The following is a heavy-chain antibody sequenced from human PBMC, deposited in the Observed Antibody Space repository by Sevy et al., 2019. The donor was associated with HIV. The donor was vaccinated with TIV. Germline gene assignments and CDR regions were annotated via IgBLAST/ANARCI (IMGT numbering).Heavy chain of an antibody. D-gene: IGHD1-26*01. Sequence: SETLSLTCAVYGGSFSGYYWSWIRQPPGKGLEWIGEINHSGSTNYNPSLKSRVTISVDTSKNQFSLKLSSVTAADTAVYYCARTSVGHYYYYGTDVWGQGTTVTVSS. V-gene: IGHV4-34*01. J-gene: IGHJ6*02. CDR1: GGSFSGYY. CDR3: ARTSVGHYYYYGTDV. CDR2: INHSGST.